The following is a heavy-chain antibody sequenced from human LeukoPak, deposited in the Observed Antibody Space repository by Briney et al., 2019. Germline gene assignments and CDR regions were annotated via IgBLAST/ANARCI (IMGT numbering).Heavy chain of an antibody. CDR1: GFTFSSYT. Sequence: GGSLRLSCAASGFTFSSYTLSWVRQALGKGLEWVSGISGTGTTTYYADSVKGRFTISRDNSKNTLYLQMNSLRAEDTAVYYCAKEIRTYYYDSSGYPGHYWGQGTLVTVSS. J-gene: IGHJ4*02. D-gene: IGHD3-22*01. CDR3: AKEIRTYYYDSSGYPGHY. V-gene: IGHV3-23*01. CDR2: ISGTGTTT.